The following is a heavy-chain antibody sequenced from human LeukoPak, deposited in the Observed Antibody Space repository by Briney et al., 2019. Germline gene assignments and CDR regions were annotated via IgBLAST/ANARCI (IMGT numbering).Heavy chain of an antibody. Sequence: PGGSLRLSCAPPGFPATNIYMSWGRQAPGTGLGWVSIIHSGGTTDYAASVKGRLTNSRDNSKNTLYLQMNSLRAEDTAVYYCVRDRGIASTGGYGMDVWGQGTTVTVSS. J-gene: IGHJ6*02. V-gene: IGHV3-53*01. D-gene: IGHD6-13*01. CDR1: GFPATNIY. CDR3: VRDRGIASTGGYGMDV. CDR2: IHSGGTT.